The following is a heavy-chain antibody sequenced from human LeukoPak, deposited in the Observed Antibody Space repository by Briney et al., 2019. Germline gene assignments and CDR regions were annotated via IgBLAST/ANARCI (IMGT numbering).Heavy chain of an antibody. CDR1: GFTFSSYS. CDR3: ARDDSPPTTVTTYRAPQTLHYYYYGMDV. Sequence: GGSLTLSCAASGFTFSSYSMNWVRQAPGKGLEWVSSISSSSSYIYYADSVKGRFTISRDNAKNSLYLQMNSLRAEDTAVYYCARDDSPPTTVTTYRAPQTLHYYYYGMDVWGQGTTVTVSS. D-gene: IGHD4-17*01. J-gene: IGHJ6*02. CDR2: ISSSSSYI. V-gene: IGHV3-21*01.